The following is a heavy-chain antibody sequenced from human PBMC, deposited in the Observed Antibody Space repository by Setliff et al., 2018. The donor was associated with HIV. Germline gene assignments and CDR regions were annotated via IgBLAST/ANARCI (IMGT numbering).Heavy chain of an antibody. J-gene: IGHJ4*02. CDR3: MRGRSITIFGVAHFDF. Sequence: PSETLSLTCAVSGYSISTAYYWGWIRQPPGKGLEWIGSVYHSGTTYYNPSLKSRVTISVDMSNNQFSLKVTSVTAADTAVYYCMRGRSITIFGVAHFDFWGQGTQVTVSS. D-gene: IGHD3-3*01. CDR2: VYHSGTT. V-gene: IGHV4-38-2*01. CDR1: GYSISTAYY.